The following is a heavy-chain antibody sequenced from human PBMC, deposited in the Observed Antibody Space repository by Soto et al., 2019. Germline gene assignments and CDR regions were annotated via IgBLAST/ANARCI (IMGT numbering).Heavy chain of an antibody. V-gene: IGHV3-30*18. CDR1: AFTFNNFA. D-gene: IGHD6-13*01. Sequence: QVQLVESGGGVVQPGRSLRLSCAASAFTFNNFAMHWVRQAPGKGLEWLAVISSHGNDKYYADSVKGRFTISRDNSKNTLYLQMNSLRAEDTAVYYCAKDRDIAAEGYNFDYWGQGTLVTVSS. CDR2: ISSHGNDK. J-gene: IGHJ4*02. CDR3: AKDRDIAAEGYNFDY.